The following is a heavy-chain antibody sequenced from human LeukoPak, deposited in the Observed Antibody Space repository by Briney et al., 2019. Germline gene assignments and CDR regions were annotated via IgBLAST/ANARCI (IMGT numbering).Heavy chain of an antibody. J-gene: IGHJ6*03. CDR3: ARGGYYDFWSGLGYMDV. CDR2: IYYSGST. D-gene: IGHD3-3*01. CDR1: GGSISSYY. V-gene: IGHV4-59*08. Sequence: PSETLSLTCTVSGGSISSYYWSWIRQPPGKGLEWIGYIYYSGSTNYNPSLKSRVTISVDTSKNQFSLKLSSVTAADTAVYYCARGGYYDFWSGLGYMDVWGKGTTVTVSS.